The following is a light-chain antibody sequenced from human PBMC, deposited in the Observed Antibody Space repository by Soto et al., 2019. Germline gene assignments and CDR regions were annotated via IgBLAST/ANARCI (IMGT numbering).Light chain of an antibody. V-gene: IGKV3-11*01. CDR2: DAS. CDR3: QQRSNWPPIT. J-gene: IGKJ5*01. Sequence: EIVLTQSPATLSLSPGERATLSCRASQSVSSYLAWYQQKPGQAPRLLIYDASNSATGIPARFSGSGSGTDFTLTISSLEPADFAVYYCQQRSNWPPITFGQGKRLEIK. CDR1: QSVSSY.